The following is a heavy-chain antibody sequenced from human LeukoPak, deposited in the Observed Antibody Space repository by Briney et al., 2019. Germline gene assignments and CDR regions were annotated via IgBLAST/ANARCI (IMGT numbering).Heavy chain of an antibody. V-gene: IGHV3-23*01. Sequence: RPGGSLRLSCAASGFIFNNYGLVWVRQAPGKGLEWVSAISNDGGGTTYADLVKGRFSVSRDNSKNTLFLQMNSLRAEDTALYYCAKGSSGYFFDLWGQGTLVTVSS. D-gene: IGHD3-22*01. CDR1: GFIFNNYG. CDR3: AKGSSGYFFDL. J-gene: IGHJ4*02. CDR2: ISNDGGGT.